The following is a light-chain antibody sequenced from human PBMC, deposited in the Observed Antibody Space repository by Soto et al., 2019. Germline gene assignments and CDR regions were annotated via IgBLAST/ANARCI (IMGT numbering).Light chain of an antibody. Sequence: QSVLTQRPSASGSPGQSVTISCTGPSSDIGVYNYVSWYQQHPGKAPKLMIYEVSKRPSGVPDRFSGSKSGNTASLTVSGLQAEDEADYYCSSYAGSNNLYVFGTGTKVTVL. J-gene: IGLJ1*01. CDR3: SSYAGSNNLYV. CDR2: EVS. V-gene: IGLV2-8*01. CDR1: SSDIGVYNY.